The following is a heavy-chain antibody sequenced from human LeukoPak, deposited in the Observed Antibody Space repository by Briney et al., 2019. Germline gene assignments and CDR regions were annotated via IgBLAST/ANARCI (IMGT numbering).Heavy chain of an antibody. Sequence: PGGSLRLSCAASGFTFSSRGMNWVRQAPGKGLEWVSSIRSSGSDLYYADAVRGRFTISRDNAKNSLYLQMNSLRVEDTAVYYCVGSGTSLSWGQGTLVTVSS. J-gene: IGHJ4*02. CDR1: GFTFSSRG. CDR2: IRSSGSDL. CDR3: VGSGTSLS. D-gene: IGHD3-10*01. V-gene: IGHV3-21*01.